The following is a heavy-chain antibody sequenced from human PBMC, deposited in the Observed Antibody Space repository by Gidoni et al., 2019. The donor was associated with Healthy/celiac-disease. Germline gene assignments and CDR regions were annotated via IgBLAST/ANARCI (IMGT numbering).Heavy chain of an antibody. CDR2: INSDGSST. CDR1: GFTFSSYW. V-gene: IGHV3-74*01. J-gene: IGHJ6*02. Sequence: EVQLVESGEGLVQPGGSLRLSCAASGFTFSSYWMHWVRQAPGKGLVWVSRINSDGSSTSYADSVKGRFTISRDNAKNTLYLQMNSLRAEDTAVYYCVRDRGYYDILTGLYYYYGMDVWGQGTTVTVSS. D-gene: IGHD3-9*01. CDR3: VRDRGYYDILTGLYYYYGMDV.